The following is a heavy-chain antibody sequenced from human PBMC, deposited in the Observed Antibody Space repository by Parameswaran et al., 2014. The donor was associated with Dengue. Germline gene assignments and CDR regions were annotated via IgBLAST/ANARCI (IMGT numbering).Heavy chain of an antibody. Sequence: VRQMPGKGLEWIGEISHSGTTNYNPSLMSRVTTSVDNSKNQFSLKLTSVTAADTAVYHCVRNGEWAHHFDYWGQGILVTVSS. CDR2: ISHSGTT. D-gene: IGHD1-1*01. CDR3: VRNGEWAHHFDY. V-gene: IGHV4-4*02. J-gene: IGHJ4*02.